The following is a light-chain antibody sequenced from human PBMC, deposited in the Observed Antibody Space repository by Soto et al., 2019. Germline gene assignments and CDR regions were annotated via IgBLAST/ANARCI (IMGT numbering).Light chain of an antibody. CDR2: EGD. CDR3: YSYAGRSNWV. Sequence: QSALTQPASVSGSPGQSITISCTGTSSDIGPYNLVSWYQQHPGEAPRLILFEGDQRPSGISRRFSASKSGNTASLIISGLQAEDEADYYCYSYAGRSNWVFGGGTKLTVL. J-gene: IGLJ3*02. V-gene: IGLV2-23*01. CDR1: SSDIGPYNL.